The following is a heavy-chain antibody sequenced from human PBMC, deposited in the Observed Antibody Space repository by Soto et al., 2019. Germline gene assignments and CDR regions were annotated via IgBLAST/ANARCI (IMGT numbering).Heavy chain of an antibody. D-gene: IGHD2-21*02. Sequence: QVQLVESGGGVVQPGRSLRLSCVDSGFTFSNYGMHWVRQAPGKGLEWVAVISYDGSNKYYADSVKGRFTISRDNSKNTLYLQMNSLRAEETAVYYCAKDCPRPYCGGDCYPYDAFDIWGQGTMVTVSS. CDR1: GFTFSNYG. CDR2: ISYDGSNK. V-gene: IGHV3-30*18. J-gene: IGHJ3*02. CDR3: AKDCPRPYCGGDCYPYDAFDI.